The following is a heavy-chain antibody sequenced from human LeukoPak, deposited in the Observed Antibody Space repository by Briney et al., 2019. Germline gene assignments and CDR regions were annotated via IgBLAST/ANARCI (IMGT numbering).Heavy chain of an antibody. CDR1: GGTFSSYA. CDR3: TRSYYDILTGYLSPYYFDY. J-gene: IGHJ4*02. D-gene: IGHD3-9*01. CDR2: IIPIFGTA. Sequence: SVKVSCKASGGTFSSYAISWVRQAPGQGLEWMGGIIPIFGTANYAQKFQGRVTITADKSTSTAYMELSSLRSEDTAVYYCTRSYYDILTGYLSPYYFDYWGQGTLVTVSS. V-gene: IGHV1-69*06.